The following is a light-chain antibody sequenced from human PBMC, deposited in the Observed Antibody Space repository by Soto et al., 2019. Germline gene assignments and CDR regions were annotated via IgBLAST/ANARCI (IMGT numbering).Light chain of an antibody. CDR2: DAS. CDR3: QQYDHPPLT. CDR1: RDISNY. Sequence: DIQMTQSPSSLSASVGDRVTITCQASRDISNYLNWYQQKPGKAPKLLIYDASNLETGVPSRFSGSGSGTDFTFTISSLQPYYIATYSSQQYDHPPLTFGGGTNV. V-gene: IGKV1-33*01. J-gene: IGKJ4*01.